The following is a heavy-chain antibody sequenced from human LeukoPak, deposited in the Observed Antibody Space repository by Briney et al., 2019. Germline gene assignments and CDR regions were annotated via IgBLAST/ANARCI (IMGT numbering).Heavy chain of an antibody. CDR1: GFIFSSYT. V-gene: IGHV3-48*04. CDR2: ITSSRSTI. CDR3: ARIPRRDYDFWSGYYPLGAFDI. Sequence: GGSLRLSCAASGFIFSSYTMHWVRQAPGKGLEWVSYITSSRSTIYYADSAKGRFTISRDNAKNSLYLQMNSLRAEDTAVYYCARIPRRDYDFWSGYYPLGAFDIWGQGTMVTVSS. D-gene: IGHD3-3*01. J-gene: IGHJ3*02.